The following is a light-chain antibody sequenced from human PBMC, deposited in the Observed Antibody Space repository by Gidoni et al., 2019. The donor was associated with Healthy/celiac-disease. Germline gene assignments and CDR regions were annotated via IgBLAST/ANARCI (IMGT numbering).Light chain of an antibody. Sequence: QSVLTQPPSASGTPGQMVTISCSGSSSNIGSNYVYWYQQLPGTAPKLLIYRNNQRPSAVPDRFSCSKSGTSASLAISGLRSDDEADYYCAAWDDSLSGYVFGTGTNVTVL. J-gene: IGLJ1*01. CDR2: RNN. CDR3: AAWDDSLSGYV. CDR1: SSNIGSNY. V-gene: IGLV1-47*01.